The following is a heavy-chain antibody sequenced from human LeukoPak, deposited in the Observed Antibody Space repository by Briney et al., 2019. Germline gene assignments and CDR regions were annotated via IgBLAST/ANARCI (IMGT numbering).Heavy chain of an antibody. V-gene: IGHV3-23*01. CDR1: GFTFSSYG. CDR2: ISGSGGST. D-gene: IGHD4-23*01. Sequence: GGSLRLSCAASGFTFSSYGMSWVRQAPGKGLEWVSAISGSGGSTYYADSVKGRFTISRDISKNTLYLQMSSLRAEDTAVYYCARRAGGYSHPYDYWGQGVLVTVSS. CDR3: ARRAGGYSHPYDY. J-gene: IGHJ4*02.